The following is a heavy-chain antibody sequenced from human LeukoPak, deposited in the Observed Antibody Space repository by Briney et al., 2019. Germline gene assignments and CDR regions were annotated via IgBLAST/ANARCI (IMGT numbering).Heavy chain of an antibody. V-gene: IGHV3-48*02. Sequence: GSLRLSCAASGFNLNNYGMTWVRQAPGKGLEWVSYISSSSRTVYYADSVRGRLTGYRDNATDSVYLQMNSLRDEDTAMFYCARVGDGHSVNYLDSWGQGTLVTVSS. CDR3: ARVGDGHSVNYLDS. CDR1: GFNLNNYG. J-gene: IGHJ4*02. CDR2: ISSSSRTV. D-gene: IGHD5-24*01.